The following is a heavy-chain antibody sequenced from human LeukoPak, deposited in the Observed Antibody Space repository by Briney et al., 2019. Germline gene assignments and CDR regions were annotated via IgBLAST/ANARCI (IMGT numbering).Heavy chain of an antibody. CDR3: ARKDGDYGWFDP. V-gene: IGHV3-53*04. CDR2: IYSGGST. Sequence: GGSLRLSCAASGFTVSSNYMSWVRQAPREGLEWVSGIYSGGSTYYADSAEGRFTISRHNSKNTLYLQMNTLRAEDTAVYYCARKDGDYGWFDPWGQGTLVTVSS. D-gene: IGHD4-17*01. J-gene: IGHJ5*02. CDR1: GFTVSSNY.